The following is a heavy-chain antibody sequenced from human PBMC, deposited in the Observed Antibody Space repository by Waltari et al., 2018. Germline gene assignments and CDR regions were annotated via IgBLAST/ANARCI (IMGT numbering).Heavy chain of an antibody. V-gene: IGHV1-69*14. CDR3: ARDGSRPAN. J-gene: IGHJ3*01. CDR1: GGTFSSYA. D-gene: IGHD2-2*01. CDR2: IIPIFGTA. Sequence: QVQLVQSGAEVKKPGSSVKVSCKASGGTFSSYAISWVRQAPGQGLEWMGGIIPIFGTANYAQKCQGRGTITADKSTSTAYMELSSVTAADTAVYYCARDGSRPANWGQGTMVTVSS.